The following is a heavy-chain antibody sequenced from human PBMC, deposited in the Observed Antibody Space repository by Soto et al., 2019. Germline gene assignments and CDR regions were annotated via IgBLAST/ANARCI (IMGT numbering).Heavy chain of an antibody. CDR1: GFSFSSYG. CDR3: AKGSKGYWYFDL. J-gene: IGHJ2*01. Sequence: QVQLVESGGGVVQPGRSLRLSCAASGFSFSSYGMHWVRQAPGKGLEWVAVISYDGSDKYYADSVKGRFTVSRDNSKNTLYLQMNSLRAEDTAAYYCAKGSKGYWYFDLWGRGTLVTVSS. V-gene: IGHV3-30*18. CDR2: ISYDGSDK.